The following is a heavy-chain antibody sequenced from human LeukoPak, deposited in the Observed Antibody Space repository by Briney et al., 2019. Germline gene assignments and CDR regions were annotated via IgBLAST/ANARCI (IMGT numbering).Heavy chain of an antibody. CDR2: ISSGTSYI. Sequence: KAGGSLRLSCAASGFTFSSYSMNWVRQAPGKGLEWVSSISSGTSYIYYADSVKGRFTISRDNAKNSLYLQMNSLRADDTAVYYCSRGPLPVTYSYDYWGQGTLVTVSS. J-gene: IGHJ4*02. V-gene: IGHV3-21*01. D-gene: IGHD5-18*01. CDR1: GFTFSSYS. CDR3: SRGPLPVTYSYDY.